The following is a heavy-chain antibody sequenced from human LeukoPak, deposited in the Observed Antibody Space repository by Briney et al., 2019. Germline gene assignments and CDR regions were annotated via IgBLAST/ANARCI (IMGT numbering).Heavy chain of an antibody. CDR2: IRSKAYGGTT. CDR1: GFTFGDYA. CDR3: TRGSSSWYGYFDY. Sequence: PGGSLRLSCTASGFTFGDYAMSWVRQAPGKGLEWVGFIRSKAYGGTTEYAASVKGRFTISRDDSKSIAYLQMNSLKTEDTAVYYCTRGSSSWYGYFDYWGQGTLVTVSS. V-gene: IGHV3-49*04. D-gene: IGHD6-13*01. J-gene: IGHJ4*02.